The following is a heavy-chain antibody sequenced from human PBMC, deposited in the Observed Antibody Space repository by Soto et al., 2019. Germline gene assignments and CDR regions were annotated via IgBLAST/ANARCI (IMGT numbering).Heavy chain of an antibody. V-gene: IGHV4-39*01. D-gene: IGHD6-6*01. CDR3: ATSSVSRLLNHWYFDL. Sequence: SETLSLTCTVSGGSISSSDYYWGWVRQPPGKGLEWIGSISFGVTTYYNPSLKSRLTISIDTSTNQFSLQLSSVTAADTAVYYCATSSVSRLLNHWYFDLWGRVTLVT. CDR2: ISFGVTT. CDR1: GGSISSSDYY. J-gene: IGHJ2*01.